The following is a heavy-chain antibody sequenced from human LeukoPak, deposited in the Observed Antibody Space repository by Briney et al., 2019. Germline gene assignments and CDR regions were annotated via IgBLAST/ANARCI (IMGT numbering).Heavy chain of an antibody. CDR2: IYSGGST. CDR1: GFSVSSDY. D-gene: IGHD5-18*01. V-gene: IGHV3-53*01. CDR3: ARYHTALNY. Sequence: GGSLRLSCAASGFSVSSDYMTWVRQAPGKGVEWVSVIYSGGSTYYSDSVKGGFTISRENSKKTLYLQMNNVRVEDTAVYFCARYHTALNYWGQGTLVTASS. J-gene: IGHJ4*02.